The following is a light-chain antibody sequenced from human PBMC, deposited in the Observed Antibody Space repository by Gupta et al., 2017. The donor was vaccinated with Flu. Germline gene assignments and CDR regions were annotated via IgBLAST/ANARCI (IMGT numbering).Light chain of an antibody. J-gene: IGKJ3*01. CDR3: QHRTFWHYSYA. V-gene: IGKV3D-11*02. Sequence: TVLTQSPATLSLSPGERATLSCRASQSVGSYLAWYKKKPCQAPVLLIYDGSYRALDIRGRCSGFGGGTDFTITISSREPEDFEVYYCQHRTFWHYSYAFGHGPKLDIK. CDR2: DGS. CDR1: QSVGSY.